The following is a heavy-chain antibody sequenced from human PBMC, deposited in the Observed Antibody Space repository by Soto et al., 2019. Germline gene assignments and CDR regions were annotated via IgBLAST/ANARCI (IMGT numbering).Heavy chain of an antibody. Sequence: SQTLSLTCAISGDSVSSNSAAWNWIRQSPSRGLEWLGRTYYRSKWYNDYAVSVKSRITINPDTSKNQFSLQLNSVTPEDTAVYYCARDPRLGATIAVDGRRISYYYGMDVWGQGTTVTVSS. CDR2: TYYRSKWYN. CDR1: GDSVSSNSAA. CDR3: ARDPRLGATIAVDGRRISYYYGMDV. J-gene: IGHJ6*02. V-gene: IGHV6-1*01. D-gene: IGHD6-19*01.